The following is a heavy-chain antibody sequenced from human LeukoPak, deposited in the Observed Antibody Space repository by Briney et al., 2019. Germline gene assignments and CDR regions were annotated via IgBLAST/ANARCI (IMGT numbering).Heavy chain of an antibody. V-gene: IGHV3-74*01. CDR3: ARATGGYYDFWSGYYTYYYYYYYMDV. D-gene: IGHD3-3*01. J-gene: IGHJ6*03. Sequence: GGSLRLSCAASGFTFSSYWMHWVRQAPGKGLVWVSRINSDGSSTIYADSVKGRFTISRDNAKNTLYLQMNSLRAEDTAVYYCARATGGYYDFWSGYYTYYYYYYYMDVWGKGTTVTVSS. CDR1: GFTFSSYW. CDR2: INSDGSST.